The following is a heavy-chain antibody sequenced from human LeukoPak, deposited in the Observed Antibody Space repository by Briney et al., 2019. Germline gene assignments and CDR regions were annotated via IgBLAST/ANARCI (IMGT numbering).Heavy chain of an antibody. CDR1: GYTFTGYY. CDR2: INPTSGGT. D-gene: IGHD1-7*01. V-gene: IGHV1-2*02. J-gene: IGHJ6*03. Sequence: ASVKDSCKASGYTFTGYYMHWLRQAPGQGLEGMGWINPTSGGTNYAQKFQGRVTMTRDTSISTAYMELSRLRSDDTAVYYCARDGNWNYDPYYYYYYMDVWGKGTTVTVSS. CDR3: ARDGNWNYDPYYYYYYMDV.